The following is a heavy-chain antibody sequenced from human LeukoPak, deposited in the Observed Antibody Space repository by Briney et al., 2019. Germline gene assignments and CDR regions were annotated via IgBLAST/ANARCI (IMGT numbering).Heavy chain of an antibody. CDR1: GYSFINYW. V-gene: IGHV5-51*01. CDR3: ARRPMIPFGGAQYYFNY. Sequence: GESLKISCKGSGYSFINYWIGWVRQMPGKGLEWMGIIYPGDSDTRYSPSFQGQVTISADKSIRTAYLQWSSLEASDTAMYYCARRPMIPFGGAQYYFNYWGQGTLVTVSS. J-gene: IGHJ4*02. D-gene: IGHD3-16*01. CDR2: IYPGDSDT.